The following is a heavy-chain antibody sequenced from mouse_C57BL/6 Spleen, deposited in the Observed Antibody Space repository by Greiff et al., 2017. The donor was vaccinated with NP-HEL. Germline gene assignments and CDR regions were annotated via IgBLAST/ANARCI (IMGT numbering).Heavy chain of an antibody. V-gene: IGHV1-64*01. CDR2: IHPNSGST. D-gene: IGHD2-4*01. CDR3: ARFDYERDFDY. J-gene: IGHJ2*01. CDR1: GYTFTSYW. Sequence: QVQLQQPGAELVKPGASVKLSCKASGYTFTSYWMHWVKQRPGQGLEWIGMIHPNSGSTNYNEKFKSKATLTVDKSSSTAYMQLSSLTSEDSAVYYCARFDYERDFDYWGQGTTLTVSS.